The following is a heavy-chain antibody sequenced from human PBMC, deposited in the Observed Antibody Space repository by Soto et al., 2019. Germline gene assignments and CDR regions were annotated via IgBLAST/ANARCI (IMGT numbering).Heavy chain of an antibody. CDR1: GGTFSSYT. Sequence: QVQLVQSGAEVKKPGSSVKVSCKASGGTFSSYTISWVRQAPGQVLEWMGRIIPILGIANYAQKFQGRVTITADKSTRTAYLELSSLSSEDTAVYYCASRYDSSDYWGQGTLVTVSS. V-gene: IGHV1-69*02. D-gene: IGHD3-22*01. CDR3: ASRYDSSDY. CDR2: IIPILGIA. J-gene: IGHJ4*02.